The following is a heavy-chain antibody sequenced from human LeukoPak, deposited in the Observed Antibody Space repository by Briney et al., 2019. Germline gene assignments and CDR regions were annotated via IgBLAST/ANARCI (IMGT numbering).Heavy chain of an antibody. D-gene: IGHD6-13*01. CDR3: AREGYSSSWYVRRKYYFDY. V-gene: IGHV1-3*01. CDR1: GYTFTNYA. J-gene: IGHJ4*02. Sequence: ASVKVSCKASGYTFTNYAIHWVRQAPGQRLEWMGWINAGNGNTKYSQKFQGRVTITRDTSASSAYMELSSLRSEDTAVYYCAREGYSSSWYVRRKYYFDYWGQGTLVTVSS. CDR2: INAGNGNT.